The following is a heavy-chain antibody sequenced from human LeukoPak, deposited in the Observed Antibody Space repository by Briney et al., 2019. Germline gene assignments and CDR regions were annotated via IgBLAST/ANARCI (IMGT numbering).Heavy chain of an antibody. J-gene: IGHJ6*03. V-gene: IGHV4-34*01. CDR1: GGSFSGYY. Sequence: PSETLSLTCAVYGGSFSGYYWSWIRQPPGKGLEWIGEINHSGSTNYNPSLKSRVTISVDTSKNQFSLKLSSVTAADTAVYYCARIILRDYYYYMDVWGKGTTVTVSS. D-gene: IGHD1-26*01. CDR2: INHSGST. CDR3: ARIILRDYYYYMDV.